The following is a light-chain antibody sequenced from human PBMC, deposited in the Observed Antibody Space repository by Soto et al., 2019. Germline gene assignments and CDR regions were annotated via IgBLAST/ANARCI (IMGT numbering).Light chain of an antibody. Sequence: IPLTQSASSLSASVGSRVTITCRASQGISSYLAWYQQKKGKAPKLLIYAASTLQSGVPSRFSGSGYGTDFTLTISSLQTEDFATYYCQQLNSYPITFGQGTRLEIK. V-gene: IGKV1-9*01. CDR1: QGISSY. CDR2: AAS. CDR3: QQLNSYPIT. J-gene: IGKJ5*01.